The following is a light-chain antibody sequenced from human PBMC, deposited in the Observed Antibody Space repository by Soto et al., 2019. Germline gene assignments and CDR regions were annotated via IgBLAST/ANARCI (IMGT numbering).Light chain of an antibody. CDR1: QSVRSN. CDR2: GAS. V-gene: IGKV3-15*01. Sequence: EIVMTQSPPTLSVSPGDRVTLSCRASQSVRSNSAWYQQKPGQAPRLLIYGASTRATGIPVRFSGSGHETEFTLTISSLQPEDVATYYCQKYNSAPFTFGQGTRLEIK. J-gene: IGKJ5*01. CDR3: QKYNSAPFT.